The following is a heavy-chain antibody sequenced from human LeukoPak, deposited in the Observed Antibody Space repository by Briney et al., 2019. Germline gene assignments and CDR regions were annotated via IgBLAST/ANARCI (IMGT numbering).Heavy chain of an antibody. CDR1: GGTFSSYA. V-gene: IGHV1-69*06. Sequence: ASVKVSFKASGGTFSSYAISWVRQAPGQGLEWMGGIIPIFGTANYAQKFQGRVTITADKSTSTAYMELSSLRSEDTAVYYCASRTRPDVGSFDIWGQGTMVTVSS. D-gene: IGHD6-6*01. CDR3: ASRTRPDVGSFDI. CDR2: IIPIFGTA. J-gene: IGHJ3*02.